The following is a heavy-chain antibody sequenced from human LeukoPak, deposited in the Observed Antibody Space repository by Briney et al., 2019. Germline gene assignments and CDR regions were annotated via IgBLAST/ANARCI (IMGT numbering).Heavy chain of an antibody. CDR1: GGSISSGGYY. J-gene: IGHJ5*02. Sequence: PSETLSLTCTVSGGSISSGGYYWSWIRQHPGKGLEWIGYIYYSGSTYYNPSLKSRVTISVDTSKNQFSLKLSSVTAADTAVYYCARCITMVRGVNWFDPWGQGTLVTASS. CDR2: IYYSGST. D-gene: IGHD3-10*01. CDR3: ARCITMVRGVNWFDP. V-gene: IGHV4-31*03.